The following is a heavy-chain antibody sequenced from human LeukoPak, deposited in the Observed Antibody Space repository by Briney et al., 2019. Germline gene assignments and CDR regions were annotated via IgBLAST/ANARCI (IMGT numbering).Heavy chain of an antibody. J-gene: IGHJ5*02. CDR2: INTNTGNP. CDR3: ARLGYCTNGVCFSRRKTYNWFDP. Sequence: ASVKVSCKASGYTFTSYAMNWVRQAPGQGLEWMGWINTNTGNPTYAQGFTGRFVFSLDTSVSTAYLQISSLKAEDTAVCYCARLGYCTNGVCFSRRKTYNWFDPWGQGTLVTVSS. CDR1: GYTFTSYA. V-gene: IGHV7-4-1*02. D-gene: IGHD2-8*01.